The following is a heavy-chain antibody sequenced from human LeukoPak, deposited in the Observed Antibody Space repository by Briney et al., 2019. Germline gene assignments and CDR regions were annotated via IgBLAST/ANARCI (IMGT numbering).Heavy chain of an antibody. V-gene: IGHV3-43*02. CDR3: AKDIAVTRSYYYYGMDV. D-gene: IGHD4-17*01. CDR1: GFTFDDYA. J-gene: IGHJ6*02. CDR2: ISGDGDST. Sequence: PGGSLRLSCAASGFTFDDYAMHWVRQAPGKGLEWVSLISGDGDSTYYADSVKGRFTISRDNSKNSLYLQMNSLRTEGTALYYCAKDIAVTRSYYYYGMDVWGQGTTVTVSS.